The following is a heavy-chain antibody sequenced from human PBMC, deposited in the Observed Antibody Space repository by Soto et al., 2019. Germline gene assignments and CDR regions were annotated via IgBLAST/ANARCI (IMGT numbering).Heavy chain of an antibody. CDR2: IYYSGST. J-gene: IGHJ5*02. D-gene: IGHD6-13*01. Sequence: SETLSLTCTVSGGSIYNYYWSWIRQTPGKGLEWIGHIYYSGSTDYNASLKSRVSLSVDTSKNQLSLKLTSVTAADTAVYYCARDERGTSWYRWFDPWGQGVLVTVSS. CDR3: ARDERGTSWYRWFDP. V-gene: IGHV4-59*01. CDR1: GGSIYNYY.